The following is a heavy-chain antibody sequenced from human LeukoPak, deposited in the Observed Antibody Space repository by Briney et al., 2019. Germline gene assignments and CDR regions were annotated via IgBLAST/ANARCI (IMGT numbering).Heavy chain of an antibody. V-gene: IGHV4-61*01. Sequence: PSETLSLTCTVSGGSVSSGSYYWSWIRQPPGKGLEWIGYIYYSGSTNYNPSLKSRVTISVDTSKNQFSLKLSSVTAADTAVYYCARDFCSGGSCYSYFHYWGQGTLVTVSS. CDR2: IYYSGST. CDR3: ARDFCSGGSCYSYFHY. J-gene: IGHJ4*02. CDR1: GGSVSSGSYY. D-gene: IGHD2-15*01.